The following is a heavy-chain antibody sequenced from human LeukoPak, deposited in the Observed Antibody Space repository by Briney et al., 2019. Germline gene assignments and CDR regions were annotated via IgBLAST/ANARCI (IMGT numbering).Heavy chain of an antibody. CDR2: ITSGSTK. CDR3: ARRNYYGSGD. D-gene: IGHD3-10*01. Sequence: GGSLRLSCAASGFTFSDYHMSWIRQAPGKGLEWVSYITSGSTKYYADSVKGRFTISRDNAKNSLYLQMDSLRAEDTAVYYCARRNYYGSGDWGQGTLVTVSS. J-gene: IGHJ4*02. V-gene: IGHV3-11*01. CDR1: GFTFSDYH.